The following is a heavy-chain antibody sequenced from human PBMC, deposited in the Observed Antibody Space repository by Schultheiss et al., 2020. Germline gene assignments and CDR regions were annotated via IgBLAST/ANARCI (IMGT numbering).Heavy chain of an antibody. D-gene: IGHD3-10*01. CDR3: ARLQYYGSGSYRLGLDY. CDR2: IYYSGST. J-gene: IGHJ4*02. Sequence: SETLSLTCAVYGGSFSGYYWSWIRQPPGKGLEWIGYIYYSGSTNYNPSLKSRVTISVDTSKNQFSLKLSSVTAADTAVYYCARLQYYGSGSYRLGLDYWGQGTLVTVS. CDR1: GGSFSGYY. V-gene: IGHV4-59*12.